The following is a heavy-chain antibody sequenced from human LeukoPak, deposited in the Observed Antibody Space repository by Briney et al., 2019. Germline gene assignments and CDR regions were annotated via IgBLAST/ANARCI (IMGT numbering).Heavy chain of an antibody. CDR3: ASDLGYCSSTSCSYAFDI. CDR1: GGSISSYY. CDR2: IYYSGST. V-gene: IGHV4-59*12. J-gene: IGHJ3*02. D-gene: IGHD2-2*01. Sequence: SETLSLTCTVSGGSISSYYWSWIRQPPGKGLEWIGYIYYSGSTNYNPSLKSRVTISVDTSKNQFSLKLRSVTAADTAVYYCASDLGYCSSTSCSYAFDIWGQGTMVTVSS.